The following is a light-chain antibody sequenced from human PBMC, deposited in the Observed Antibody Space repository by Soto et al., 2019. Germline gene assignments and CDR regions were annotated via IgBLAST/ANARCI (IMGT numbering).Light chain of an antibody. CDR3: QQYNTYSYT. Sequence: DIPMTQSPSALSASVGDRVTITCRASQSISSWLAWYQQKPGKAPKLLIYDASSLESRVPSRFSGSGSGTEFTLTISGLRPDDFAPYYCQQYNTYSYTFGQGTKLEIK. CDR1: QSISSW. J-gene: IGKJ2*01. CDR2: DAS. V-gene: IGKV1-5*01.